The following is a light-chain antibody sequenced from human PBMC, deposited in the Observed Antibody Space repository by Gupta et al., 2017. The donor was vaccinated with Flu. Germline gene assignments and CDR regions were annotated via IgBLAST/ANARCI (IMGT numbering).Light chain of an antibody. CDR1: QSVSSSY. CDR2: GAS. CDR3: QQEGSSTWT. V-gene: IGKV3-20*01. Sequence: EIVLTQSPGTLSLSPGERATLSCRASQSVSSSYLAWYQQKPGQAPRLLIYGASSSATGIPDRFSGSGSGTDFTLTISRLEPEDFAVYYCQQEGSSTWTFGQGTKVEIK. J-gene: IGKJ1*01.